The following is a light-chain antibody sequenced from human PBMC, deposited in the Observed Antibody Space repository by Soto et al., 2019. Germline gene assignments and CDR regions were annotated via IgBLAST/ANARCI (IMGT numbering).Light chain of an antibody. V-gene: IGKV1-5*01. J-gene: IGKJ1*01. Sequence: DIQMTQSPSTLSASVGDRVTITCRASQDINRWLAWYQQKPGKAPKILIYNADTLESGVPSRFSGSGYGTEFILTISSLQPDDFATYYCQQYNTYSPERTFGQGTKVDIK. CDR3: QQYNTYSPERT. CDR2: NAD. CDR1: QDINRW.